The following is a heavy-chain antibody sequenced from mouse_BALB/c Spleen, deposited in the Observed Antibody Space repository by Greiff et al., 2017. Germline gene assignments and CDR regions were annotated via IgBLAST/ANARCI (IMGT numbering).Heavy chain of an antibody. J-gene: IGHJ2*01. Sequence: EVKLEESGGGLVQPGGSRKLSCAASGFTFSSFGMHWVRQAPEKGLEWVAYISSGSSTIYYADTVKGRFTISRDNPKNTLFLQMTSLRSEDTAMYYCARHYPDYWGQGTTLTVSS. CDR3: ARHYPDY. V-gene: IGHV5-17*02. CDR2: ISSGSSTI. CDR1: GFTFSSFG.